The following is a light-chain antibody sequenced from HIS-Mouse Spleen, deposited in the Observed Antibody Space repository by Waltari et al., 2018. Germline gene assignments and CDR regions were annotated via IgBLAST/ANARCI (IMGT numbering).Light chain of an antibody. CDR1: SSNIGSNY. CDR3: AAWDDSLSGPV. CDR2: RNN. V-gene: IGLV1-47*01. Sequence: HSVLAHPPSASGTPGPRGTIACSGSSSNIGSNYVYWYQQPPGTDAKLPSYRNNQRPSGVPDRFSGSKSCTSASLAIRGLRSEDEADYYCAAWDDSLSGPVFGGGTELTVL. J-gene: IGLJ2*01.